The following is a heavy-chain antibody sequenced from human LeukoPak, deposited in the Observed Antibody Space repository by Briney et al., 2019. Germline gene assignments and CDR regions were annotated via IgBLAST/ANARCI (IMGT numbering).Heavy chain of an antibody. D-gene: IGHD2-8*02. CDR3: ARGSCTGDFCYLSERHWFDP. Sequence: SVKGRFTISRDNAKNSLYLQMNSLRAEDTAIYYCARGSCTGDFCYLSERHWFDPWGQGTLVTVSS. J-gene: IGHJ5*02. V-gene: IGHV3-11*06.